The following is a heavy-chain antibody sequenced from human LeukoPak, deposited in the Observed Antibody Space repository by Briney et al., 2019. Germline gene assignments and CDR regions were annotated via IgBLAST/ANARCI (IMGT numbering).Heavy chain of an antibody. D-gene: IGHD1-7*01. V-gene: IGHV4-34*01. Sequence: SETLSLTCAVYGGSSSGYYWSWIRQPPGKGLEWIGEINHSGSTNYNPSLKSRVTISVDTSKNQFSLKLSSVTAADTAVYYCARGANYPYYFDYWGQGTLVTVSS. CDR2: INHSGST. CDR3: ARGANYPYYFDY. J-gene: IGHJ4*02. CDR1: GGSSSGYY.